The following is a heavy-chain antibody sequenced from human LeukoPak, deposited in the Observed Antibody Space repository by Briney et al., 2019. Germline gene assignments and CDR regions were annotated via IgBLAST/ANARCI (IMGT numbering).Heavy chain of an antibody. CDR3: AELNDRINWFDP. J-gene: IGHJ5*02. Sequence: GGSLRLSCAASGFTFSSYAMSWVRQAPGKGLEWVATIASAGRGATYYADSVKGRFTVSTDKSKKTLYLQMNRLRVQDTAIYYCAELNDRINWFDPWGQGALVIVSS. CDR1: GFTFSSYA. CDR2: IASAGRGAT. V-gene: IGHV3-23*01. D-gene: IGHD1-1*01.